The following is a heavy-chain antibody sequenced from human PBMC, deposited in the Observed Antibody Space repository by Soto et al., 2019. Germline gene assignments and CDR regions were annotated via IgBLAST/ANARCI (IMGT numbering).Heavy chain of an antibody. CDR2: IYYSGST. J-gene: IGHJ4*02. CDR3: ARLGYSYGYVVFDY. D-gene: IGHD5-18*01. Sequence: KPSETLSLTCTVAGGSISSSSYYWGWIRQPPGKGLEWIGSIYYSGSTYYNPSLKSRVTISVDTSKNQFSLKLSSVTAADTAVYYCARLGYSYGYVVFDYWGQGTLVTVSS. V-gene: IGHV4-39*01. CDR1: GGSISSSSYY.